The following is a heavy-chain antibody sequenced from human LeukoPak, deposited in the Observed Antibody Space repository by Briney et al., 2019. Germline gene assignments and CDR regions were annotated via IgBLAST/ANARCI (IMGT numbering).Heavy chain of an antibody. V-gene: IGHV3-21*01. CDR3: AREGDTHWFDP. Sequence: GGSLRLSCAASGFTFSSFAMSWVRQAPGKGLEWVSSISSSSSYIYYADSVKGRFTISRDNAKNSLYLQMNSLRAEDTAVYYCAREGDTHWFDPWGQGTLVTVSS. J-gene: IGHJ5*02. D-gene: IGHD3-16*01. CDR2: ISSSSSYI. CDR1: GFTFSSFA.